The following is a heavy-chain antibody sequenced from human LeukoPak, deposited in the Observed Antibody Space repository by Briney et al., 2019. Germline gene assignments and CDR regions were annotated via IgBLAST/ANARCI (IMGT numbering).Heavy chain of an antibody. D-gene: IGHD2-15*01. CDR1: GYTFTSYD. V-gene: IGHV1-18*01. CDR3: ARAFRYCSGGSCYSYYYYGMDV. J-gene: IGHJ6*02. CDR2: ISAYNGNT. Sequence: GASVKVSCKASGYTFTSYDINWVRQAPGQGLEWMGWISAYNGNTNYAQKLQGRVTMTTDTSTSTACMELRSLRSDDTAVYYCARAFRYCSGGSCYSYYYYGMDVWGQGTTVTVSS.